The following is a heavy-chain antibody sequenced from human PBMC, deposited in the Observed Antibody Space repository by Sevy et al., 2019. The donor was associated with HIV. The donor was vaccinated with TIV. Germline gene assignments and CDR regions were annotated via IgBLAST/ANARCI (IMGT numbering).Heavy chain of an antibody. Sequence: LTCVASGFTFSSYEMNWVRQAPGKGLEWVSYISNSGSDIHYSDSLRGRFTISRDNAKNSLFLQMNSLRAEDTAVYYCARDLPPSATTVAHFDYWGQGTLVTVSS. CDR3: ARDLPPSATTVAHFDY. CDR1: GFTFSSYE. D-gene: IGHD4-17*01. V-gene: IGHV3-48*03. J-gene: IGHJ4*02. CDR2: ISNSGSDI.